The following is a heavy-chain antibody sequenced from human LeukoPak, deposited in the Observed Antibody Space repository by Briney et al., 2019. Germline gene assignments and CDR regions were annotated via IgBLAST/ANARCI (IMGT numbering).Heavy chain of an antibody. J-gene: IGHJ4*02. CDR3: TRTSSSTAIDY. V-gene: IGHV4-59*01. CDR1: GGSINSNY. D-gene: IGHD1-1*01. Sequence: SETLSLTCTVSGGSINSNYWSWIRQPPGKRLEWIGYIYDSGSTNYNPSLKSRVTMSVDTSRNQFSLKLRSTTPADTAVYYCTRTSSSTAIDYWGQGTLVTVSS. CDR2: IYDSGST.